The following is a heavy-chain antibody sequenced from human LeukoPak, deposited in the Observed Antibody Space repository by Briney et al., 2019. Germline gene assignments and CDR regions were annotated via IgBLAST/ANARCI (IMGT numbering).Heavy chain of an antibody. V-gene: IGHV3-21*01. CDR2: IGAAGSHI. Sequence: GGSLRLSCAASGFTFSAYSMNWVRHAPGVGLEWVSSIGAAGSHIYYTDSMKGRFTISRDNAKSSLFLQMNSLRAEDTGIYYCVRVGSGATRADTLDLWGQGTMVTVSS. D-gene: IGHD6-19*01. J-gene: IGHJ3*01. CDR1: GFTFSAYS. CDR3: VRVGSGATRADTLDL.